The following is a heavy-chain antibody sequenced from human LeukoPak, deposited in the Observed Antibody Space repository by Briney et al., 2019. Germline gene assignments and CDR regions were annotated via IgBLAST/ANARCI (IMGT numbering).Heavy chain of an antibody. D-gene: IGHD3-22*01. Sequence: PSETLSLTCTVSGGSISSYYWSWIRQPPGKGLEWIGYIYYSGSTNYNPSLKSRVTISVDTSKNQFSLKLSSVTAADTAVYYCARTYYYDSSGYDNWFDHWGQGTLVTVSS. CDR3: ARTYYYDSSGYDNWFDH. V-gene: IGHV4-59*01. CDR1: GGSISSYY. J-gene: IGHJ5*02. CDR2: IYYSGST.